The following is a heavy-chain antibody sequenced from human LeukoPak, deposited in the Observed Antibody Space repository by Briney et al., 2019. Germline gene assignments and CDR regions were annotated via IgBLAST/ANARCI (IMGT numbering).Heavy chain of an antibody. CDR3: ARQEGASIFGGNDY. CDR1: GYSISSGYY. Sequence: KTSETLSLTCAVSGYSISSGYYWGWIRQPPGKGLEWIGSIYHSGSTYYNPSLKSRVTISVDTSKNQFSLKLSSVTAADTAVYYCARQEGASIFGGNDYWGQGTLVTVSS. V-gene: IGHV4-38-2*01. J-gene: IGHJ4*02. D-gene: IGHD3-3*01. CDR2: IYHSGST.